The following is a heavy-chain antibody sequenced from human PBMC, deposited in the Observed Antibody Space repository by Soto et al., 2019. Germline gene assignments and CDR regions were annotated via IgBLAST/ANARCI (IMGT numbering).Heavy chain of an antibody. D-gene: IGHD6-13*01. CDR3: ARTIGAAYYFDF. V-gene: IGHV4-4*07. CDR2: VYTSGST. J-gene: IGHJ4*02. CDR1: GDSMTKYY. Sequence: QVQLQESGPGLVKPSETLSLTCNVSGDSMTKYYWSWIRQPAGKGREWIGRVYTSGSTNYNPSLKSRVTMSIDTSNNQFSLSLKSVTAADTAVYYCARTIGAAYYFDFWGQGALVTVSS.